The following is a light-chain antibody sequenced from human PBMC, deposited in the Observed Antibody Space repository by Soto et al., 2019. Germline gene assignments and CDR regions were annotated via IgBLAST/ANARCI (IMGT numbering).Light chain of an antibody. Sequence: QSVLTQPPSASGTPGQRVTVSCSGSRSNIGSHPVHWYQQLPGTAPKLLIFNKNLRPSGIPDRFSGSKSGTSATLGITGLQTGDEADYYCGTWDSSVSVVVFGGGTKLTVL. CDR2: NKN. J-gene: IGLJ2*01. CDR3: GTWDSSVSVVV. CDR1: RSNIGSHP. V-gene: IGLV1-51*02.